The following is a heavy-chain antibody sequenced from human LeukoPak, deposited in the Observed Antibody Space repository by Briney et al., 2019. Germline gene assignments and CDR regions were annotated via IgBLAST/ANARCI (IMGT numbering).Heavy chain of an antibody. CDR3: ARGVTGYYDFWSGYFYYYYGMDV. CDR2: IKQDGGEK. D-gene: IGHD3-3*01. V-gene: IGHV3-7*03. CDR1: GFTFSSYW. Sequence: GGSLRLSCAASGFTFSSYWMSWVRQAPGKGLEWVANIKQDGGEKYYVDSVKGRFTISRDNAKNSLYLQMNSLRAEDTAVYYCARGVTGYYDFWSGYFYYYYGMDVWGQGTTVTVSS. J-gene: IGHJ6*02.